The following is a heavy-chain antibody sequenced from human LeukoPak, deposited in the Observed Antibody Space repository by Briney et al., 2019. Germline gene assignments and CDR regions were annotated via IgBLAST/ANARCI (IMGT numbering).Heavy chain of an antibody. Sequence: SXXVSCKGSGGTFRNYPIHWLRQASGQGVEWMGGIIPVLGTPTYPHKFPRTFTFPADHSSPTAYIHLTILRYDDTAVYYCGRWAGTTRENNFWSGPLDNWGQGILVSVSS. CDR3: GRWAGTTRENNFWSGPLDN. CDR2: IIPVLGTP. CDR1: GGTFRNYP. D-gene: IGHD1-20*01. J-gene: IGHJ4*02. V-gene: IGHV1-69*01.